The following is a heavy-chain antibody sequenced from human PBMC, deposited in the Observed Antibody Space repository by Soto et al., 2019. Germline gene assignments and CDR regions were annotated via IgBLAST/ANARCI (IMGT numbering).Heavy chain of an antibody. CDR1: GYTFTIYG. J-gene: IGHJ4*02. D-gene: IGHD2-15*01. V-gene: IGHV1-18*01. CDR2: ISSYNGDT. CDR3: ARGPYCSGGTCYSQFFDD. Sequence: ASVKVSCKASGYTFTIYGISWVRQAPGQGLEWMGWISSYNGDTNYAQKLQDRVSMTADTSTGTAYMELRSLRSDDTAMYYCARGPYCSGGTCYSQFFDDWGQGTLVTVS.